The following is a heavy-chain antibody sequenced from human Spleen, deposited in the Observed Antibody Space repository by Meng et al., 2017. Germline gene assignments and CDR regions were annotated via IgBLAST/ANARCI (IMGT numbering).Heavy chain of an antibody. V-gene: IGHV1-18*01. CDR3: ARWGHSSAWPSQWYEY. Sequence: QVQLVQSGAEVKKPGASARVSCKASGFTFTNHGFSWVRQAPGQGLEWVGWISAYNGNTNYAQNLQGRVTMTTDASTSTVSMELRSLRSDDTALYYCARWGHSSAWPSQWYEYWGQGTLVTVSS. CDR2: ISAYNGNT. J-gene: IGHJ4*02. D-gene: IGHD6-19*01. CDR1: GFTFTNHG.